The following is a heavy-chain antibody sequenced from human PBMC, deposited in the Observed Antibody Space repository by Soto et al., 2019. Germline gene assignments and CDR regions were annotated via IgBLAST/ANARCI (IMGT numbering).Heavy chain of an antibody. CDR2: ISGSGGST. CDR1: GFTFSSYA. D-gene: IGHD3-3*01. V-gene: IGHV3-23*01. Sequence: GGSLRLSCAASGFTFSSYAMSWVRQAPGKGLEWVSAISGSGGSTYYADSVKGRFTISRDNSKNTLYLQMNSLRAEDTAVYYCATSYDFWSGYYDDYYYYGMDVWGQGTTVTVSS. J-gene: IGHJ6*02. CDR3: ATSYDFWSGYYDDYYYYGMDV.